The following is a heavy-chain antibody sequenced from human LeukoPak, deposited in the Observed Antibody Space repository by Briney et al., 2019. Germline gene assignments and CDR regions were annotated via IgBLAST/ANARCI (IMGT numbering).Heavy chain of an antibody. CDR3: ARGKGLPLGLRYYFDY. J-gene: IGHJ4*02. CDR2: INHSGST. V-gene: IGHV4-34*01. D-gene: IGHD1-26*01. Sequence: PSETLSVTCAVYGGSFSGYYWSWIRQPPGKGVEWIGEINHSGSTNYNPSLKSRVTISVDKSKNQFSPNLSSVTAADTAVYYCARGKGLPLGLRYYFDYWGQGTLVTVSS. CDR1: GGSFSGYY.